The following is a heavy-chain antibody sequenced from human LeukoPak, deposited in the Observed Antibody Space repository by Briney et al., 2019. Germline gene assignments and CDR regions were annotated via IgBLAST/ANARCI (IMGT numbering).Heavy chain of an antibody. CDR1: GYTLTELS. Sequence: ASVKVSCKVSGYTLTELSMHWVRQAPGKGLEWMGGFDPEDGETIYAQKFQGRVTMTEDTSTDTAYMELSSLRPEDTAVYYCARAGVSSSWYYGDYYYYYMDVWGKGTTVTVSS. V-gene: IGHV1-24*01. J-gene: IGHJ6*03. CDR3: ARAGVSSSWYYGDYYYYYMDV. CDR2: FDPEDGET. D-gene: IGHD6-13*01.